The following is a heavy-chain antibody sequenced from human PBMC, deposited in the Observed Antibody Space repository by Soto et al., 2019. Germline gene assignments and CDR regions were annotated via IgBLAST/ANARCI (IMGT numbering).Heavy chain of an antibody. V-gene: IGHV3-66*01. CDR2: IYSGGST. Sequence: EVQLVESGGGLVQPGGSLRLSCAASGFTVSTKYMSWVRQAPGKGLEWVSVIYSGGSTFYADSVRGRFTISRDNSKNTVNIQMNSLRAENKAVYYCARDPWAADYWGQGNPVTGS. CDR1: GFTVSTKY. J-gene: IGHJ4*02. D-gene: IGHD3-16*01. CDR3: ARDPWAADY.